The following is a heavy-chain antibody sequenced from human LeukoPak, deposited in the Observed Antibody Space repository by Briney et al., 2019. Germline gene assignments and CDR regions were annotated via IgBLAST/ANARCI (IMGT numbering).Heavy chain of an antibody. V-gene: IGHV3-30*04. CDR1: GFTFSGYA. CDR3: ARDQNDAFDI. J-gene: IGHJ3*02. Sequence: GGSLRLSCAASGFTFSGYAIHWVRQAPGKGLEWEAVISYDGRNKYYADSVKGRFTISRDNSKNTLYLQMNSLRPEDTAVYYCARDQNDAFDIWGQGTMVTVSS. CDR2: ISYDGRNK.